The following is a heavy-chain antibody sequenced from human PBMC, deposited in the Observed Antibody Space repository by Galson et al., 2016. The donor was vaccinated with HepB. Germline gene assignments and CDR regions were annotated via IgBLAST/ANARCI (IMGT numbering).Heavy chain of an antibody. V-gene: IGHV4-31*03. Sequence: TLSLTCTVSGGSIASGNYFWSWIRQLPGEGPKWIAYIHHSGSAYYNPSLQSRVTISVDTSKNQFSLKLNSVTAADTAVYYCAREVNTPLDRDAFDIWGQGTMVTVSS. J-gene: IGHJ3*02. CDR2: IHHSGSA. CDR1: GGSIASGNYF. D-gene: IGHD5-18*01. CDR3: AREVNTPLDRDAFDI.